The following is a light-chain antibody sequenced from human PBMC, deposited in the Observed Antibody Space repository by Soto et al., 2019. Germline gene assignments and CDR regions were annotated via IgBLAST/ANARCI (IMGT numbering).Light chain of an antibody. CDR3: MQALQTPWT. J-gene: IGKJ1*01. CDR2: LGS. Sequence: DIVMTQSPLSLPVTPGEPASISCRSSQSLLHSNGYNYLDWYLQKPGQSPQVLIYLGSNRASGVPDRFSGSGSGTDFTLKISRGEAEDVGVYYFMQALQTPWTFGQGTKVEIK. CDR1: QSLLHSNGYNY. V-gene: IGKV2-28*01.